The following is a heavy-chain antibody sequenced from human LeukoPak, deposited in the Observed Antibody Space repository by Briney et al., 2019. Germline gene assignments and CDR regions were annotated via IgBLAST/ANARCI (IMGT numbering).Heavy chain of an antibody. CDR2: MSAYNGNT. Sequence: PGASVKASCKASGYTFTSYGISWVRQAPGQGLEWMGWMSAYNGNTNYAQKLQGRVTMTTDTSTSTAYMELRSLRSDDTAVYYCARAGPYYDSSGYYSDFNWFDPWGQGTLVTVSS. CDR3: ARAGPYYDSSGYYSDFNWFDP. D-gene: IGHD3-22*01. V-gene: IGHV1-18*01. CDR1: GYTFTSYG. J-gene: IGHJ5*02.